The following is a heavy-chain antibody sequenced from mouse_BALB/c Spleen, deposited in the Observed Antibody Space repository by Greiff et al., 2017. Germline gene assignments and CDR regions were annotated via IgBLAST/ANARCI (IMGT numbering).Heavy chain of an antibody. Sequence: EVQGVESGGGLVKLGGSLKLSCAASGFTFSSYTMSWVRQTPEKRLEWVAYISNGGGSTYYPDTVKGRFTISRDNAKNTLYLQMSSLKSEDTAMYYCARLAITTGAMDYWGQGTSVTVSS. CDR3: ARLAITTGAMDY. CDR2: ISNGGGST. J-gene: IGHJ4*01. V-gene: IGHV5-12-2*01. D-gene: IGHD2-4*01. CDR1: GFTFSSYT.